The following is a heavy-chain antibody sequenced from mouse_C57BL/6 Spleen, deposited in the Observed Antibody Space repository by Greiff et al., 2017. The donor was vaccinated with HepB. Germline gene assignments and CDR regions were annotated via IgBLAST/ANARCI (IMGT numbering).Heavy chain of an antibody. Sequence: QVQLKESGPGLVAPSQTLSITCTVSGFSFTSYGVHWVRQPPGKGLEWLVVICSDGSTTDNSALKSRLSISKENSKSQVFLKMNSLQTYDTAMYYCARHADYYGSSFYAMDYWGQGTSVTVSS. D-gene: IGHD1-1*01. CDR1: GFSFTSYG. CDR2: ICSDGST. J-gene: IGHJ4*01. CDR3: ARHADYYGSSFYAMDY. V-gene: IGHV2-6-1*01.